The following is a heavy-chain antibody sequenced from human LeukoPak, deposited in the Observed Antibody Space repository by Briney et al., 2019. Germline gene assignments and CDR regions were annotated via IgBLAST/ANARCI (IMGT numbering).Heavy chain of an antibody. D-gene: IGHD4-23*01. Sequence: PEGSLRLSCAASGFTFDDYGMSWVRQAPGKGLEWVANIKEDGTEKYYADSVKGRFTISRDNARNSLFLQMDSLRAEDTGVDYCXXXWXERRRKGLXXXXTPXXXDPWGQGTLXTVSS. CDR2: IKEDGTEK. CDR1: GFTFDDYG. V-gene: IGHV3-7*01. CDR3: XXXWXERRRKGLXXXXTPXXXDP. J-gene: IGHJ5*02.